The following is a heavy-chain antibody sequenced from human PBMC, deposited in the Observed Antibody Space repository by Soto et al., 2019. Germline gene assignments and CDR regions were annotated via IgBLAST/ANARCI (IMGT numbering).Heavy chain of an antibody. D-gene: IGHD2-2*01. J-gene: IGHJ3*02. V-gene: IGHV2-5*02. CDR2: IYWDDDK. Sequence: QITLKESGPTLVKPTQTLTLTCTFSGFSLSTSGVGVGWIRQPPGKALEWLALIYWDDDKRYSPSLKSRLTITKETSKNQVVLTMTNMDPVDTTTYYCAHSRGSEVVPAAIIPWGNDAFDIWGQGTMVTVSS. CDR3: AHSRGSEVVPAAIIPWGNDAFDI. CDR1: GFSLSTSGVG.